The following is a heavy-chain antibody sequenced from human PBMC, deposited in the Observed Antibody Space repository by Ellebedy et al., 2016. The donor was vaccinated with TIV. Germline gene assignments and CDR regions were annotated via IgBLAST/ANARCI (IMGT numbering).Heavy chain of an antibody. CDR3: SRDRYFDFWSGYYTV. V-gene: IGHV3-7*01. Sequence: GGSLRLXXAASGFTFSSYWMNWVRQAPGKGLEWVANIKQDGSEKYYVDSVKGRFTISRDNAKNSLYLQMNSLRAEDAAVYYCSRDRYFDFWSGYYTVWGQGTLVTVSS. CDR1: GFTFSSYW. J-gene: IGHJ4*02. CDR2: IKQDGSEK. D-gene: IGHD3-3*01.